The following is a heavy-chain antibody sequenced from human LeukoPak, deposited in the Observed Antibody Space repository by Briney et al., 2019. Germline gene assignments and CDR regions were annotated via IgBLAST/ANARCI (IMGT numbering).Heavy chain of an antibody. CDR1: GGSISSGDYY. V-gene: IGHV4-30-4*01. D-gene: IGHD2-15*01. CDR2: IYYSGST. CDR3: ARECSGGGCYEGAIDY. Sequence: SETLSLTCTVSGGSISSGDYYWSWIRQPPGKGLEWIGYIYYSGSTYYNPSLKSRVTISVDTSKNQFSLKLSSVTAADTAVYYCARECSGGGCYEGAIDYWGQGTLVTVSS. J-gene: IGHJ4*02.